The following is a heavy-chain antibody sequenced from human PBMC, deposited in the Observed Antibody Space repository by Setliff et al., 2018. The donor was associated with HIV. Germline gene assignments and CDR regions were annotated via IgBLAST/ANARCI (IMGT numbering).Heavy chain of an antibody. CDR3: ARGGNSAY. J-gene: IGHJ4*02. Sequence: SETLSLTCTVSGGSISSGSYYWSWIRQPAGKGLEWIGRIYTSGSTNYNPSLKSRVTISVDTSKNQFSLKLSSVTAADTAVYYCARGGNSAYWGQGTLVTVSS. D-gene: IGHD2-21*02. CDR2: IYTSGST. V-gene: IGHV4-61*02. CDR1: GGSISSGSYY.